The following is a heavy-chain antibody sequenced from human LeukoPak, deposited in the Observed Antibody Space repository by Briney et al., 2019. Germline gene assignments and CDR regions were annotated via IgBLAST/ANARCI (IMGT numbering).Heavy chain of an antibody. CDR3: AREIGYCSSTSCYVDY. D-gene: IGHD2-2*01. V-gene: IGHV4-39*07. J-gene: IGHJ4*02. CDR2: IYYSAST. CDR1: GGSISSSSYY. Sequence: SETLSLTCTVSGGSISSSSYYWGWIRQPPGKGLEWIGSIYYSASTYYNPSLKSRVTISVDTSKNQFSLKLSSVTAADTAVYYCAREIGYCSSTSCYVDYWGQGTLVTVSS.